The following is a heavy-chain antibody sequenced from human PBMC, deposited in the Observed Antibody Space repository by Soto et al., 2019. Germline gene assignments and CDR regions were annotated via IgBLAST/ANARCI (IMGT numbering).Heavy chain of an antibody. V-gene: IGHV4-31*03. CDR1: GGSISSGCYY. D-gene: IGHD3-22*01. CDR3: ARDGEDSSGYYYDY. J-gene: IGHJ4*02. Sequence: PSETLSLTCTVSGGSISSGCYYWSWIRQHPGKGLEWIGYIYYSGSTYYNPSLKSRVTISVETSKNQFSLKLSSVTAAEKAVYYCARDGEDSSGYYYDYWGQGNLVTVSS. CDR2: IYYSGST.